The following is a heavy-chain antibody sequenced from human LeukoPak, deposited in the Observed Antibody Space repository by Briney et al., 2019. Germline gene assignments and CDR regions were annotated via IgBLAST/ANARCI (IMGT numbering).Heavy chain of an antibody. J-gene: IGHJ4*02. CDR3: AKDLVGIAAAGWVDY. D-gene: IGHD6-13*01. V-gene: IGHV3-30*02. Sequence: PGGSLRLSCAASGFTFSSYGMHWVRQAPGKGLEWVAFIRYDGSNKYYADSVKGRFTISRDNSKNTLYLQMNSLRAEDTAVYYCAKDLVGIAAAGWVDYWGQGTLVTVSS. CDR2: IRYDGSNK. CDR1: GFTFSSYG.